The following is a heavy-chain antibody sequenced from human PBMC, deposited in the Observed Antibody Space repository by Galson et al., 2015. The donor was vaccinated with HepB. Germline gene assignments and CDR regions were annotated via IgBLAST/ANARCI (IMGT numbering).Heavy chain of an antibody. D-gene: IGHD3-22*01. V-gene: IGHV3-23*01. J-gene: IGHJ4*02. CDR2: ISGSGGST. CDR3: AKAEDYYDSSGYPYYFDY. Sequence: SLRLSCAASGFTFSSYAMSWVRQAPGKGLEWVSAISGSGGSTYYADSVKGRFTISRDNSKNTLYLQMNILRAEDTAVYYCAKAEDYYDSSGYPYYFDYWGQGTLVTVSS. CDR1: GFTFSSYA.